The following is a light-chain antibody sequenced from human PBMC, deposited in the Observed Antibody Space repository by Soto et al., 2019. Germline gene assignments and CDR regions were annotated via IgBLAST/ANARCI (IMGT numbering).Light chain of an antibody. CDR2: GAS. Sequence: EIVLTQSPATLSLSPGERATLSCSASQSVSSNLAWYQQKPGQAPRLLIYGASSRATGIPDRFSGSGSETDFTLTISRLEPEDFAVYYCQQYGSSPPWTFGQGTKVDI. J-gene: IGKJ1*01. CDR1: QSVSSN. CDR3: QQYGSSPPWT. V-gene: IGKV3-20*01.